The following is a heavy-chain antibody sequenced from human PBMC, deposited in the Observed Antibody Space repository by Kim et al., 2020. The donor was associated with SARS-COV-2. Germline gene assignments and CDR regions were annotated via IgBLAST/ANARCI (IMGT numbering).Heavy chain of an antibody. J-gene: IGHJ5*02. Sequence: SETLSLTCTVSGGSISSGGYYWSWIRQHPGKGLEWIGYIYYSGSTYYNPSLKSRVTISVDTSKNQFSLKLSSVTAADTAVYYCARFIVATIGAWFDPWGQGTLVTVSS. CDR2: IYYSGST. CDR1: GGSISSGGYY. D-gene: IGHD5-12*01. V-gene: IGHV4-31*03. CDR3: ARFIVATIGAWFDP.